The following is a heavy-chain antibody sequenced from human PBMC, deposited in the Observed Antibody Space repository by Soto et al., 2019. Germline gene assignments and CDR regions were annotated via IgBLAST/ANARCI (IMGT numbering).Heavy chain of an antibody. V-gene: IGHV4-31*03. CDR3: AREMAADGPNWFDP. CDR2: IYYSGST. J-gene: IGHJ5*02. CDR1: GGSISSGGYY. Sequence: SETLSLTCTVSGGSISSGGYYWSWIRQHPGKGLEWIGYIYYSGSTYYNPSLKSRVTISVDTSKNQFSLELSSVTAADTAVYYCAREMAADGPNWFDPWGQGTLVTVSS. D-gene: IGHD6-13*01.